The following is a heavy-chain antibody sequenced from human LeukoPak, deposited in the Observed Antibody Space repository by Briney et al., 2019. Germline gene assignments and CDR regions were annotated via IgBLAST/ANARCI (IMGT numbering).Heavy chain of an antibody. D-gene: IGHD4-17*01. CDR3: ASKSTDHGELRFDY. V-gene: IGHV4-59*01. CDR2: IYYTGTT. CDR1: GDSTNTYF. J-gene: IGHJ4*02. Sequence: KPSETLSLTCTLSGDSTNTYFWSWIRQPPGKGLEWTGYIYYTGTTNYNPSLKSRVTISVDTSKNQFSLKVNSVTAADTGVYYCASKSTDHGELRFDYWGQGTLVTVSS.